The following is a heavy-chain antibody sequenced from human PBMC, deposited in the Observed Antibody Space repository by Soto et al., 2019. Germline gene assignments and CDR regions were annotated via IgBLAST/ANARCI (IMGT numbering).Heavy chain of an antibody. CDR3: AKDQKWNYDGGDAFDI. J-gene: IGHJ3*02. CDR2: IRGSGGTT. CDR1: GFTFSSYA. V-gene: IGHV3-23*01. D-gene: IGHD1-7*01. Sequence: QPGGSLRLSCAASGFTFSSYAMSWVRQAPGKGLEWVAVIRGSGGTTYYADSVKGRFTISRDNSKNTLYLQMNTLRAEDTALYYCAKDQKWNYDGGDAFDIWGQGTMVTVSS.